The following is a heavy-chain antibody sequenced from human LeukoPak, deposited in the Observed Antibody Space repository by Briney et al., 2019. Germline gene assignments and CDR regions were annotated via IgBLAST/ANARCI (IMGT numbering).Heavy chain of an antibody. Sequence: GGSLRLSCAASGFTFSSNVMSWVRRAPGKGLEWVSSITGSGGSIYYADSVKGRFTISRDNSKNTLYLQMNSLRAEDTAVYYCAREYCSSTSCYRGNWFDPWGQGTLVTVSS. J-gene: IGHJ5*02. D-gene: IGHD2-2*01. CDR1: GFTFSSNV. V-gene: IGHV3-23*01. CDR2: ITGSGGSI. CDR3: AREYCSSTSCYRGNWFDP.